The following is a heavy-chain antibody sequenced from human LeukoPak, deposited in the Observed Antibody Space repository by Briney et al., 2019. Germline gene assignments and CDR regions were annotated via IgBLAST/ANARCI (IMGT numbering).Heavy chain of an antibody. Sequence: GRSLRLSCAASGFTFSSYAMHWVRQAPGKGLEWVAVISYDGSNKYYADSVKGRFTISRDNSKNTLYLQMNSLRAEDTAVYYCAHAFDIWGQGTMVTVSS. V-gene: IGHV3-30-3*01. CDR3: AHAFDI. J-gene: IGHJ3*02. CDR1: GFTFSSYA. CDR2: ISYDGSNK.